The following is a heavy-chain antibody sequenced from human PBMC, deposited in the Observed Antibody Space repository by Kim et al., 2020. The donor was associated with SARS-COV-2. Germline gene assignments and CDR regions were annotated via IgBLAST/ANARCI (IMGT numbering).Heavy chain of an antibody. CDR3: ARALGTSYFSGALCYFDL. CDR1: GYNFTDSP. D-gene: IGHD1-26*01. V-gene: IGHV7-4-1*02. CDR2: ISTNTGNP. J-gene: IGHJ2*01. Sequence: ASVKVSCKAFGYNFTDSPINWVRQAPGQGPQWMGWISTNTGNPTYAPDFKGRFVFSLDTSVSTAYLQINSLQPDDTAVYYCARALGTSYFSGALCYFDLW.